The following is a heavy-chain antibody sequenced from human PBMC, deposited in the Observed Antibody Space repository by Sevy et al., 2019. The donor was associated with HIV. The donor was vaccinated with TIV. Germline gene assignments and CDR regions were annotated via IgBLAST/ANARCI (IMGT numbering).Heavy chain of an antibody. CDR2: IKQDGSEK. CDR3: ARAADTAMVGPGAFDI. D-gene: IGHD5-18*01. Sequence: GGSLSLSCAASGFTFSSYWMSWVRQAPGKGLEWVANIKQDGSEKYYVDSVKGRFTISRDNAKNSLYLQMNSLRAEDTAVYYCARAADTAMVGPGAFDIWGQGTMVTVSS. V-gene: IGHV3-7*03. CDR1: GFTFSSYW. J-gene: IGHJ3*02.